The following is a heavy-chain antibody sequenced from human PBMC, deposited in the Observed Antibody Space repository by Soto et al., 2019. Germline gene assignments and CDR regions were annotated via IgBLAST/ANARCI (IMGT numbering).Heavy chain of an antibody. CDR2: INPSGGST. V-gene: IGHV1-46*01. Sequence: QVQLVQSGAEVKKPGASVKVSCKASGYTFTSYYMHWVRQAPGQGLEWMGIINPSGGSTSCAQKCQGRVTRTTDTCTSTVYIELSSLRSEDTAVYYCARGYGWYDPWGQGTLVTVSS. D-gene: IGHD1-20*01. CDR3: ARGYGWYDP. J-gene: IGHJ5*02. CDR1: GYTFTSYY.